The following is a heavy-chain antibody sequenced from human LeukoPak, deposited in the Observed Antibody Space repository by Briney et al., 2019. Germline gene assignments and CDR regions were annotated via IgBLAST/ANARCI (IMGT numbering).Heavy chain of an antibody. J-gene: IGHJ4*02. D-gene: IGHD4-17*01. V-gene: IGHV3-23*01. Sequence: PGASLRLFCAASGFTFSSYAMSWVRQAPGKGLEWVSAISGSGGSTYYADSVKGRFTISRDNSKNTLYLQMNSLRAEDTAVYYCARPSINDYGDFGYWGQGTLVTVSS. CDR3: ARPSINDYGDFGY. CDR2: ISGSGGST. CDR1: GFTFSSYA.